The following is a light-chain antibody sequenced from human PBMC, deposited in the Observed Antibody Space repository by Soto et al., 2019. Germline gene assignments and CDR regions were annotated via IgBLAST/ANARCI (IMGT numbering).Light chain of an antibody. CDR2: AAS. J-gene: IGKJ3*01. CDR3: QQYYSYPGT. V-gene: IGKV1-8*01. Sequence: AIRMTQSPSSLSASTGDRVTITCRASQGISSYLAWYQQKPGKAPKLLIYAASTLQSGVPSRFSGGGSGTDFTLTISCLQSEDFATYYCQQYYSYPGTFGPGTKVDIK. CDR1: QGISSY.